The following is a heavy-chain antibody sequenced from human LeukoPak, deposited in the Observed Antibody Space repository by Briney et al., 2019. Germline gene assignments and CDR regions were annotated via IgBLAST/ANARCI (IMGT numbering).Heavy chain of an antibody. D-gene: IGHD5-18*01. Sequence: SETLSLTCTVSGHSISSGYYWGWIRQPPGKGLEWIGSIYHSGSTYYNPSLKSRVTISVDRSNNQFSLKLSSVTAAVTAVYYCAREEKVTRGYNYANWFDPWGQGTLVTVSS. CDR3: AREEKVTRGYNYANWFDP. CDR2: IYHSGST. J-gene: IGHJ5*02. CDR1: GHSISSGYY. V-gene: IGHV4-38-2*02.